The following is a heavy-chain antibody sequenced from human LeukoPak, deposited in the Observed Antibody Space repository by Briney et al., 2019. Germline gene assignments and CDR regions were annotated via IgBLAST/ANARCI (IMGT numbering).Heavy chain of an antibody. Sequence: GGSLRLSCAASGFTFSTYWMAWVRQAPGKGLEWVANIKGDESAKHQADSVKGRFTISGDNAQNSVYLQMSTLRGEDTAVYYCARDVGGSLDYGGQGTLAPVSS. CDR3: ARDVGGSLDY. CDR1: GFTFSTYW. J-gene: IGHJ4*02. CDR2: IKGDESAK. V-gene: IGHV3-7*01. D-gene: IGHD1-26*01.